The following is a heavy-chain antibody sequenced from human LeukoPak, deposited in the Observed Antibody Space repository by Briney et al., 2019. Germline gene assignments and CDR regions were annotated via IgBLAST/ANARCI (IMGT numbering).Heavy chain of an antibody. CDR3: ASQEWSDGSYFDY. CDR2: ISSSGSTI. V-gene: IGHV3-11*01. D-gene: IGHD3-3*01. J-gene: IGHJ4*02. Sequence: GGSLRLSCAASGFTFSDYYMSWIRQAPGKGLEWVSYISSSGSTIYYAASVKGRFTISRDNAKNSLYLQMNSLRAEDTAVYYCASQEWSDGSYFDYWGQGTLVTVSS. CDR1: GFTFSDYY.